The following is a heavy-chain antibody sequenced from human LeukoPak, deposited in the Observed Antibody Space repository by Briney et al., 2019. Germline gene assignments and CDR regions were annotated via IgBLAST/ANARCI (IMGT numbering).Heavy chain of an antibody. J-gene: IGHJ4*02. Sequence: WGSLRLSCAASGFTFSYYYMSLIRQAPGKGLEGVSYIISSSSYTNYADSVKGRFTISRDNDKNSLYLQMNSLRAEDTAVYYCATSSGWYAYYFDYWGQGTMVTVSS. D-gene: IGHD6-19*01. CDR3: ATSSGWYAYYFDY. V-gene: IGHV3-11*06. CDR2: IISSSSYT. CDR1: GFTFSYYY.